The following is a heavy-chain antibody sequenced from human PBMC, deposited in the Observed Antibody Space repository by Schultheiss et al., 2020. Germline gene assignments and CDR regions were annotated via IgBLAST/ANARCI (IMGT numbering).Heavy chain of an antibody. Sequence: GGSLRLSCAASGFTFGDYAMTWFRQAPGKGLGWLGFIRSKAYGGTTEYAASVKGRFTISRDDSKSITYLQMNSLKTEDTAVYYCVRQLGLDPDYWGQGTLVTVAS. J-gene: IGHJ4*02. V-gene: IGHV3-49*03. CDR1: GFTFGDYA. CDR2: IRSKAYGGTT. D-gene: IGHD1-7*01. CDR3: VRQLGLDPDY.